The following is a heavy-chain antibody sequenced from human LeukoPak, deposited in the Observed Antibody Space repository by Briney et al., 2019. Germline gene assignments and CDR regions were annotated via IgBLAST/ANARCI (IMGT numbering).Heavy chain of an antibody. Sequence: ETLSLTCTVSGGSISSSSYYWGWIRQAPGKGLEWVANINEDGSEKGYVASVKGRFTISRDNAKNSLYLQMNTLRAEDTATYYCARLYYYNSGRSYPSIYFNYWGQGTLVTVSS. J-gene: IGHJ4*02. CDR3: ARLYYYNSGRSYPSIYFNY. CDR2: INEDGSEK. V-gene: IGHV3-7*01. CDR1: GGSISSSSYY. D-gene: IGHD3-10*01.